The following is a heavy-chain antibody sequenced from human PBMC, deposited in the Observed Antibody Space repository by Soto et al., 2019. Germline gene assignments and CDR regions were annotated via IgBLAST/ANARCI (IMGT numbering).Heavy chain of an antibody. CDR1: GFTFSSYW. V-gene: IGHV3-74*01. J-gene: IGHJ4*02. Sequence: GGSLRLSCAASGFTFSSYWMHWVRQAPGKGLVWVSRINSDGSSTSYADSVKGRFTISRDNAKNTLYLQMNSLRAEDTAVYYCARAPYSYGPLQFDYWGQGNLVTVSS. CDR2: INSDGSST. D-gene: IGHD5-18*01. CDR3: ARAPYSYGPLQFDY.